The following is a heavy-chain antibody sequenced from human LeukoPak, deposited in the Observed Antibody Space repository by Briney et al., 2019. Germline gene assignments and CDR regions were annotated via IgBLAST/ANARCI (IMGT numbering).Heavy chain of an antibody. J-gene: IGHJ4*02. D-gene: IGHD1-14*01. V-gene: IGHV4-34*01. CDR3: ARQGNTTSLFDC. CDR2: IYHSGST. Sequence: SESLSLTCAVYGGSFSDYYWSWIRQPPGKGLEWIGEIYHSGSTKYNPSLKSRVSMSVDTSKNQFSLKLSSVTAADTAVYYCARQGNTTSLFDCWGQGTLVTVSS. CDR1: GGSFSDYY.